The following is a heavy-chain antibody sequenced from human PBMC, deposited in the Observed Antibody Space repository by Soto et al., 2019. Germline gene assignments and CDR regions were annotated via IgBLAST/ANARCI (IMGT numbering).Heavy chain of an antibody. D-gene: IGHD6-13*01. Sequence: EVQLVESGGGLVKPGGSLRLSCAASGFTFSNAWMSWVRQAPGKGLEWVGRIRGRTDGGTTDYAAPVKVRFTISRYDSKNTMYLQMNRLKTEDTAVYDCTKALIAAAGKPYNNDYGMDVWGQGTTVTVSS. CDR2: IRGRTDGGTT. V-gene: IGHV3-15*01. J-gene: IGHJ6*02. CDR3: TKALIAAAGKPYNNDYGMDV. CDR1: GFTFSNAW.